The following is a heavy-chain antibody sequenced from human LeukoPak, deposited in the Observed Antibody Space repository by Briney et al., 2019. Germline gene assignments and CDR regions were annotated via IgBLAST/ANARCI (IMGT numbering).Heavy chain of an antibody. CDR1: GFTFSYYG. J-gene: IGHJ4*02. CDR3: VKGRGVITTVTTHYFDY. Sequence: GGSLRLSCSASGFTFSYYGMHWVRQAPGKGLEYVSAISNNGGSTYYADSVKGRFTISRDNSKNTLYLQMSSLRADDTAVYYRVKGRGVITTVTTHYFDYWGQGTLVTVSS. CDR2: ISNNGGST. V-gene: IGHV3-64D*09. D-gene: IGHD4-17*01.